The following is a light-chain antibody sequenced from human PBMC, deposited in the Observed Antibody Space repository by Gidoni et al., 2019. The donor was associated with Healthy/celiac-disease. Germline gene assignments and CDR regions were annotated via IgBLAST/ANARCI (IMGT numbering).Light chain of an antibody. V-gene: IGLV1-40*01. CDR1: SSNIGAGYD. J-gene: IGLJ7*01. Sequence: QSVLTQPPSVSGAPWQRVTISCTGSSSNIGAGYDVHWYQQLPGTAPKLLIYGNSNRPSGVPDRFSGSKSGTSASLAITGLQAEDEADYYCQSYDSGLSGYVFGGGTQLTVL. CDR3: QSYDSGLSGYV. CDR2: GNS.